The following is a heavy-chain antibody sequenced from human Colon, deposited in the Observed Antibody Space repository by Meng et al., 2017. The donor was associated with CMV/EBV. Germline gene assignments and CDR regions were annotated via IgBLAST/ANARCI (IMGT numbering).Heavy chain of an antibody. Sequence: LTCVGSGFTFRHSQFNWVRQAPGKGLEWMSYISFNSIAIYYADSVKGRFTIPRDDAKNSLYLKLNSVRADDTAVYYCARDQANWAIDEWGQGTLVTVSS. CDR2: ISFNSIAI. V-gene: IGHV3-48*03. CDR3: ARDQANWAIDE. CDR1: GFTFRHSQ. J-gene: IGHJ4*02. D-gene: IGHD7-27*01.